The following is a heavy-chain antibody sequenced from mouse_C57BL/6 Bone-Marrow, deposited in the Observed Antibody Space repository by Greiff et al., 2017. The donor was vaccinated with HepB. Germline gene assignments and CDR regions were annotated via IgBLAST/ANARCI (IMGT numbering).Heavy chain of an antibody. CDR3: AREYGPYAMDY. CDR1: GYSITSGYY. CDR2: ISYDGSN. D-gene: IGHD2-10*02. Sequence: DVQLVESGPGLVKPSQSLSLTCSVTGYSITSGYYWNWIRQFPGNKLEWMGYISYDGSNNYNPSLKNRISITRDTSKNQFFLKLNSVTTEDTATYYCAREYGPYAMDYWGQGTSVTVSS. V-gene: IGHV3-6*01. J-gene: IGHJ4*01.